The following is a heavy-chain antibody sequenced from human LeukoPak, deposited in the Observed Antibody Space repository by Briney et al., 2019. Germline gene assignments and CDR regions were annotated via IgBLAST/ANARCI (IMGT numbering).Heavy chain of an antibody. CDR3: ARGYRSSWPYYFDY. Sequence: PGGSLRLSCAASGFTFSSYEMNRVRQAPGKGLEWVSYISSSGSTRYYADSVKGRLTISRDNAKNTLYLQMNSLRVEDTAVYYCARGYRSSWPYYFDYWGQGTLVTVSS. CDR2: ISSSGSTR. CDR1: GFTFSSYE. D-gene: IGHD6-13*01. V-gene: IGHV3-48*03. J-gene: IGHJ4*02.